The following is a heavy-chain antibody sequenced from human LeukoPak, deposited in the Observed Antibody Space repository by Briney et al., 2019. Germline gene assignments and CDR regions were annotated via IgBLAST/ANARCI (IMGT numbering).Heavy chain of an antibody. D-gene: IGHD3-10*01. CDR3: ARDAARGSGSYYDY. CDR1: GFTFSDYY. Sequence: GGSLRLSCAASGFTFSDYYMSWVRQAPGKGLEWVSYISSSGSTIYYADSVKGRFTISRDNAKNSLYLQMNSLRAEDTAVYYCARDAARGSGSYYDYWGQGTLVTVPS. V-gene: IGHV3-11*01. CDR2: ISSSGSTI. J-gene: IGHJ4*02.